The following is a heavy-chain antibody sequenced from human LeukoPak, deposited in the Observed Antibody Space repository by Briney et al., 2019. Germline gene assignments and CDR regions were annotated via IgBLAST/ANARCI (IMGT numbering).Heavy chain of an antibody. CDR2: IYYSGST. D-gene: IGHD5-24*01. CDR1: GGSISSGGYS. V-gene: IGHV4-30-4*07. J-gene: IGHJ6*03. Sequence: SETLSLTCAVSGGSISSGGYSWSWIRQPPGKGLEWIGYIYYSGSTYYNPSLKSRVTISVDTSKNQFSLKLSSVTAADTAVYYCARGDGYLGYYYMDVWGKGTTVTVSS. CDR3: ARGDGYLGYYYMDV.